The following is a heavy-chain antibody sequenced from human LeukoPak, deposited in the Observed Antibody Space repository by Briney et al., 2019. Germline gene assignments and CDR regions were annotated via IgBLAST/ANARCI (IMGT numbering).Heavy chain of an antibody. CDR1: GYTFTSYG. J-gene: IGHJ5*02. Sequence: GASVKVSCKASGYTFTSYGISWVRQAPGQGLEWMGWISAYNGNTNYAQKLQGRVTMTTDTSTSTAHMELRSLRSDDTAVYYCARATGYSSSWYHWGQGTLVTVSS. CDR2: ISAYNGNT. V-gene: IGHV1-18*01. CDR3: ARATGYSSSWYH. D-gene: IGHD6-13*01.